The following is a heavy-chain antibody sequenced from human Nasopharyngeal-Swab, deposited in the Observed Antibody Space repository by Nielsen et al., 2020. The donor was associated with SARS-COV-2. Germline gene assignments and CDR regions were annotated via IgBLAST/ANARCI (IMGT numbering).Heavy chain of an antibody. Sequence: SETLSLTCTVSGGSISSYYWSWIRQPPGKGLEWIGYIYYSGSTNYNPSLKSRVTISVDTSKNQFSLKLSSVTAADTAVCYCARLWESNDYYGSGSYYAFDIWGQGTMVTVSS. CDR2: IYYSGST. D-gene: IGHD3-10*01. J-gene: IGHJ3*02. CDR3: ARLWESNDYYGSGSYYAFDI. V-gene: IGHV4-59*08. CDR1: GGSISSYY.